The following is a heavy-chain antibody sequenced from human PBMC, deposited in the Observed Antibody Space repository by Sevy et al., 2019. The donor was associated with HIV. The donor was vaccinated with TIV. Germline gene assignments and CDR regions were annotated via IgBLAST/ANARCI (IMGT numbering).Heavy chain of an antibody. Sequence: GGSLRLSCAASGFTFSSYGMHWVRQAPGKGLEWVAVISYDGSNKYYADSVKGRFTISRDNSKNTLYLQMNSLRAEDTAEYYCAKDLPNYYDSSGYYYAGPLFDYWGQGTLVTVSS. CDR1: GFTFSSYG. V-gene: IGHV3-30*18. CDR2: ISYDGSNK. CDR3: AKDLPNYYDSSGYYYAGPLFDY. D-gene: IGHD3-22*01. J-gene: IGHJ4*02.